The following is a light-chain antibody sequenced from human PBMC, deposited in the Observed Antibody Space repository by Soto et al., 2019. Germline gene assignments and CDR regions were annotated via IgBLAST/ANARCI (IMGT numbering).Light chain of an antibody. CDR3: VLYMGSGISV. V-gene: IGLV8-61*01. CDR2: STN. Sequence: QTVVTQEPSFSVSPGGTVTLTCVLSSGSVSTNYYPSWYQQTPGQAPRTLIYSTNTRSSGVPDRFSGSILGNKAALTITGAQADDESDYYCVLYMGSGISVFGGGTKLTVL. CDR1: SGSVSTNYY. J-gene: IGLJ2*01.